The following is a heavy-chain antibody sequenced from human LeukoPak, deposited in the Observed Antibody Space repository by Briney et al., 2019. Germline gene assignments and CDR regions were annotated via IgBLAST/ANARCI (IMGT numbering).Heavy chain of an antibody. D-gene: IGHD3-3*01. CDR1: GGSISSYY. CDR2: IYTSGST. CDR3: ARDRGMYDFWSGYGTDAFDI. Sequence: SETLSLTCTVSGGSISSYYWSWIRQPAGKGLEWIGRIYTSGSTNYNPSLKSRVTMSVDTSKNQFSLKLSSVTAADTAVYYCARDRGMYDFWSGYGTDAFDIWGQGTMVTVSS. J-gene: IGHJ3*02. V-gene: IGHV4-4*07.